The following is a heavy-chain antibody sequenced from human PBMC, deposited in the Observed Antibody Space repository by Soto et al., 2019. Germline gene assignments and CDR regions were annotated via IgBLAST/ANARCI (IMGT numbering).Heavy chain of an antibody. Sequence: GSLRLSCAASGFTVSTNYMSWVRQSPGKGLEWVSVIYTGGSTYYADSVKGRFTTSRDNSKNRLFLQMNSLRAEDTAIYYCAKCMGSSWIGVIDNWGQGTLVTVSS. J-gene: IGHJ4*02. V-gene: IGHV3-53*01. CDR2: IYTGGST. D-gene: IGHD6-13*01. CDR3: AKCMGSSWIGVIDN. CDR1: GFTVSTNY.